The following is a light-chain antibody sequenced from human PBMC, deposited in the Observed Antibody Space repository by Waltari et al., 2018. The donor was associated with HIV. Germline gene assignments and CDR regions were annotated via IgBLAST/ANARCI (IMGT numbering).Light chain of an antibody. J-gene: IGLJ3*02. CDR2: RNY. CDR1: TSNIETEA. Sequence: QSVLTQPPSVSGTPGQTVTISCSGSTSNIETEALYWYQQLPGTAPKLIIYRNYKRPSGGSDRFSCSKSGASASLVISGLRSEDEAHYYCVSYDSRLDERLFGGGTKLTVL. CDR3: VSYDSRLDERL. V-gene: IGLV1-47*01.